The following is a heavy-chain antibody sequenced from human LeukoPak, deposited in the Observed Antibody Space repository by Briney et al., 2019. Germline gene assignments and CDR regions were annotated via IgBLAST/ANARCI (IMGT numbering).Heavy chain of an antibody. CDR1: GASISSYF. V-gene: IGHV4-4*07. CDR3: ARQSPWYVTDY. Sequence: SETLSLTYTVSGASISSYFWNWIRQPAGKGLEWIGRVYNSGTTNYNPSLKSRVTMSVDTSKNQFSLKLSPVTAADTAVYFCARQSPWYVTDYWGQGTLVTVSS. J-gene: IGHJ4*02. D-gene: IGHD1-14*01. CDR2: VYNSGTT.